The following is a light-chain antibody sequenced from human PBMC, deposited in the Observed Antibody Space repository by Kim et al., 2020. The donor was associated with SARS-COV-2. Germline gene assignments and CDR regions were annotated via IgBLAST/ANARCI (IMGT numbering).Light chain of an antibody. CDR3: QQSYSTPQT. Sequence: DIQMTQSPSSLSASVGDRVTITCRTSQSISSYLNWYQQKPGKAPKLLIYAASTLQSGVPSHFSGSGSGTDFTLTISSLQPNDFATYYCQQSYSTPQTFGQGTKLEI. J-gene: IGKJ2*01. CDR1: QSISSY. V-gene: IGKV1-39*01. CDR2: AAS.